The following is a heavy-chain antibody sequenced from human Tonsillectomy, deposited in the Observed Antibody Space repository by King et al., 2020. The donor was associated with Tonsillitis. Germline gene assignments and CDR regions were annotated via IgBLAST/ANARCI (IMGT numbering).Heavy chain of an antibody. CDR2: IWDDGNNK. J-gene: IGHJ6*02. D-gene: IGHD2-8*01. V-gene: IGHV3-33*01. CDR3: ASCLSGTKYYYYYGLDV. Sequence: VHLVESGGGVVQPGRSLRLSCAASGFTFSSYGMHWVRQAPGKGLEWVAVIWDDGNNKYYRDSVKGRFTISRDNSKNTLYLQMNSLRAEDTAVYYCASCLSGTKYYYYYGLDVWGQGTTVTVSS. CDR1: GFTFSSYG.